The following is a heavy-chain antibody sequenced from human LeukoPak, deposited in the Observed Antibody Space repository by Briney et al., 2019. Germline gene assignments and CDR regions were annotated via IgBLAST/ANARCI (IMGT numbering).Heavy chain of an antibody. CDR1: GFTFSSSW. Sequence: GGSLRLSCAAPGFTFSSSWMHWVRQTPGKGLVWVSRINSDGSTTNYADSVKGRFIISRDNAKNTLYLQMNSLRAEDTAVYYCTRPESSSSLACDHWGQGTLVTVSS. CDR2: INSDGSTT. J-gene: IGHJ4*02. D-gene: IGHD2-2*01. CDR3: TRPESSSSLACDH. V-gene: IGHV3-74*01.